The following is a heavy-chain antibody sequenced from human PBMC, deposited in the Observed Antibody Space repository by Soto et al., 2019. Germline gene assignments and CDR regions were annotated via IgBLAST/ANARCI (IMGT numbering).Heavy chain of an antibody. J-gene: IGHJ5*02. Sequence: SETLSLTCTVSGGSISSYYWSWIRQPPGKGLEWIGYIYYSGSTNYNPSLKSRVTISVDTSKNQFSLKLSSVTAADTAVYYCASAGYSGYDYVIGTPSRRGNWFDPWGQGTLVTVSS. CDR3: ASAGYSGYDYVIGTPSRRGNWFDP. D-gene: IGHD5-12*01. CDR1: GGSISSYY. CDR2: IYYSGST. V-gene: IGHV4-59*01.